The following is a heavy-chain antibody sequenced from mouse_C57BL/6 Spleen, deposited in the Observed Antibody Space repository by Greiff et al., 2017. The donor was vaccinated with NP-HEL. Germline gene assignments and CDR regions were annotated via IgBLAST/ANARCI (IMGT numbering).Heavy chain of an antibody. D-gene: IGHD1-1*01. CDR2: ISDGGSYT. J-gene: IGHJ4*01. CDR1: GFTFSSYA. CDR3: ARDSSYVGYAMDY. V-gene: IGHV5-4*01. Sequence: EVKVEESGGGLVKPGGSLKLSCAASGFTFSSYAMSWVRQTPEKRLEWVATISDGGSYTYYPDNVKGRFTISRDNAKNNLYLQMSHLKSEDTAMYYCARDSSYVGYAMDYWGQGTSVTVSS.